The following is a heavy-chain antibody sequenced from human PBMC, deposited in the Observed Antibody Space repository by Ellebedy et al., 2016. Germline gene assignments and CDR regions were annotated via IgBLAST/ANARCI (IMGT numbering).Heavy chain of an antibody. CDR1: GLTVKNNY. J-gene: IGHJ6*02. CDR2: YYSGLTT. V-gene: IGHV3-53*01. D-gene: IGHD1-1*01. CDR3: ARESLDFLYGLDV. Sequence: GGSLRLSCAASGLTVKNNYMNWVRQAPGKGLEWVSVYYSGLTTSYADSVRGRFTISRDNSKNILYLQMNSLRVEDTAVYYCARESLDFLYGLDVWGQGTTVIVSS.